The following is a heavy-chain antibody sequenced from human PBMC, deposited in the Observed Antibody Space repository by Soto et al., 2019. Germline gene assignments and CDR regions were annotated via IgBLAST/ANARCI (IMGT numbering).Heavy chain of an antibody. J-gene: IGHJ4*02. CDR1: GFTFSNYV. V-gene: IGHV3-30*18. CDR2: ISYDGSNK. CDR3: AKAYTSGWSQSVGS. D-gene: IGHD6-19*01. Sequence: GGSLRLSCAASGFTFSNYVMHWVRQAPGKGLEWVAVISYDGSNKYHADSVKGRFTISRDNSKDTLYLRMDSLRVEDTAIYYCAKAYTSGWSQSVGSWGQGTLVTVSS.